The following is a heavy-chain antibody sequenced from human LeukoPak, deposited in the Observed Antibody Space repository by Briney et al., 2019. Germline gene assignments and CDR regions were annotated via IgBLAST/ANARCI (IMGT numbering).Heavy chain of an antibody. J-gene: IGHJ4*02. D-gene: IGHD7-27*01. CDR1: GYSISSGYY. CDR2: IYHSGST. Sequence: SETLSLTCAVSGYSISSGYYWGWIRQPPGKGLEWIGSIYHSGSTYYNPSLKSRVTISVDTSKNQFSLKLSSVTAADTAVYYCARDNWGSGFDYWGQGTLVTVSS. V-gene: IGHV4-38-2*02. CDR3: ARDNWGSGFDY.